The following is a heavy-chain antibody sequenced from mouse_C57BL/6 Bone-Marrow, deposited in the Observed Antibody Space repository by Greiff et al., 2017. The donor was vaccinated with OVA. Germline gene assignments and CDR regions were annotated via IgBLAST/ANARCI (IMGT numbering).Heavy chain of an antibody. CDR2: INPYNGGT. J-gene: IGHJ1*03. CDR1: GYTFTDYY. CDR3: ARGGSDWYFDV. D-gene: IGHD1-1*02. V-gene: IGHV1-19*01. Sequence: VQLQQSGPVLVKPGASVKMSCKASGYTFTDYYMNWVKQSHGKSLEWIGVINPYNGGTSYNQKFKGKATLTVDKSSSTAYMELNSLTSEDSAVYYGARGGSDWYFDVWGTGTTVTVSS.